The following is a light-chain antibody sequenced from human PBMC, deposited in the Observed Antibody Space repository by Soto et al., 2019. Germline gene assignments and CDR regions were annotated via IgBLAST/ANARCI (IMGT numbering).Light chain of an antibody. J-gene: IGKJ2*01. CDR1: QVISSY. Sequence: DIQLTQSPSFLSASVGDRVTITCRASQVISSYLAWYQQKPAKAPKLLIYAASTLQSGVPSRFSGSGSGTEFTLTISSLQPEDFATYYCQQLNSYPPYTFGQGTKLEIK. V-gene: IGKV1-9*01. CDR3: QQLNSYPPYT. CDR2: AAS.